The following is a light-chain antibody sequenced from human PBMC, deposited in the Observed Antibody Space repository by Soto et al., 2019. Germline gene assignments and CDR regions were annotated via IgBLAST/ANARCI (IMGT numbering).Light chain of an antibody. V-gene: IGKV3-20*01. CDR2: GAS. CDR3: QQYNSSPLT. Sequence: EILLAQSPSTLSFSRGARATLSCRVSQSISSSYLAWYQQKPGQAPRLLIYGASSRATGIPDRFSGSGSGTDFTLTISRLEPEDFAVYYCQQYNSSPLTFGGGTKVDIK. J-gene: IGKJ4*01. CDR1: QSISSSY.